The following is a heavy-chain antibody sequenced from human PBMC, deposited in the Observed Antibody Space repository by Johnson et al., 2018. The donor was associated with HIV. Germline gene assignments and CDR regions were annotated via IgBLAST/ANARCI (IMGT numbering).Heavy chain of an antibody. CDR1: GFTFRSYA. D-gene: IGHD6-19*01. Sequence: QVQLVESGGGVMQPGKSLRLPCEASGFTFRSYAMHWVRQAPGKGLEWVAVITYDGRNKYYTDSVKGRFIISRDNSKNMTNLQMNGLSDEDTADYYCVRDQCIGWRTNDFDIWGPGTSVTVS. CDR2: ITYDGRNK. V-gene: IGHV3-30*04. J-gene: IGHJ3*02. CDR3: VRDQCIGWRTNDFDI.